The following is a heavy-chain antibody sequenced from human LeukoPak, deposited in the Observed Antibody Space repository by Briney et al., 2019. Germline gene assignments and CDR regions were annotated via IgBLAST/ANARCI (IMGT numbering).Heavy chain of an antibody. CDR2: MGTVGDT. J-gene: IGHJ6*03. Sequence: PGGSLRLSCEASGFIFSTSDMHWVRQITGKGLEWVSAMGTVGDTYYSDSVKGRFTISRDNAKNTLYLQMNSLRAEDTAVYYCAKAEAYYYYYYMDVWGKGTTVTVSS. V-gene: IGHV3-13*01. CDR3: AKAEAYYYYYYMDV. CDR1: GFIFSTSD.